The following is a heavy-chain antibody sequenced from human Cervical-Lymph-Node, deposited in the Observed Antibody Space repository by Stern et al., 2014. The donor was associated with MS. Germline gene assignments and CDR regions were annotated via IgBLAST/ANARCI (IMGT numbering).Heavy chain of an antibody. V-gene: IGHV1-69*09. Sequence: VQLVQSGAEVKKPRSSVKVSCKASGDTFSSYTISWVLQAPGQGLEWMVRIIPILGIGNYAQNFLGRVTITADKYRNNACMELSSLRSEDTAVYYCASWSRLRLGESYYFDYWGQGTLVTVSS. CDR2: IIPILGIG. CDR1: GDTFSSYT. CDR3: ASWSRLRLGESYYFDY. D-gene: IGHD3-16*01. J-gene: IGHJ4*02.